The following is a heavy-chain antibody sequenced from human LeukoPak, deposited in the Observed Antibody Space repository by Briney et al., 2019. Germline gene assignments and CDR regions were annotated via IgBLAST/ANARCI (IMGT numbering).Heavy chain of an antibody. CDR3: AKPTWESGSFLIDF. J-gene: IGHJ4*02. CDR2: IWSDGSYE. D-gene: IGHD1-26*01. Sequence: GGSLRLSCVASGFSFSNYGMHWVRQAPGRGLEWVAVIWSDGSYEHYTDSVKGRFTTSRDNSKNTLFLQLNSLRPEDTAVYYCAKPTWESGSFLIDFWGQGTLVTVSS. CDR1: GFSFSNYG. V-gene: IGHV3-33*06.